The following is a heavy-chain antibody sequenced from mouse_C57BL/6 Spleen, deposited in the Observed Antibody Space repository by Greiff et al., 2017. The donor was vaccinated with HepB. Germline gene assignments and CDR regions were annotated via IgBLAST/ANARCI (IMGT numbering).Heavy chain of an antibody. CDR1: GYTFTSYW. V-gene: IGHV1-50*01. CDR2: IDPSDSYT. Sequence: VQLQQPGAELVKPGASVKLSCKASGYTFTSYWMQWVKQRPGQGLEWIGEIDPSDSYTNYNQKFKGKATLTVDTSSSTAYMQLSSLTSEDSAVYYCARSRDYDYDPWFAYWGQGTLVTVSA. CDR3: ARSRDYDYDPWFAY. J-gene: IGHJ3*01. D-gene: IGHD2-4*01.